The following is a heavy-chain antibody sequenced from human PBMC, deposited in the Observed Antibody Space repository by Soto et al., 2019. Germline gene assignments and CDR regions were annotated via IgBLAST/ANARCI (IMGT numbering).Heavy chain of an antibody. Sequence: ASVKVSCKASGYTLTNYAMHWVRQGPGQRLEWMGWINGGNGNTKYSPKLQDRVTITRDTSASTAYMELSSLRSEDTALYYCARGGVAAGNINFEYWGQETLRMVSS. CDR3: ARGGVAAGNINFEY. V-gene: IGHV1-3*01. CDR2: INGGNGNT. CDR1: GYTLTNYA. J-gene: IGHJ4*02. D-gene: IGHD6-25*01.